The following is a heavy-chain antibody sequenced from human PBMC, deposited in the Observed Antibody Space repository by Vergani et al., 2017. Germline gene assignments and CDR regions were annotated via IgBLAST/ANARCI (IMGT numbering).Heavy chain of an antibody. D-gene: IGHD2-21*02. V-gene: IGHV3-11*01. CDR3: ARAVTAQNSNYYYYGMDV. Sequence: QVQLVESGGGLVKPGGSLRLSCAASGFTFSDYYMSWIRQAPGKGLEWVSYIISSGSTIYYADSVKGRFTISRDNAKNSLYLQMNSLRAEDTAVYYCARAVTAQNSNYYYYGMDVWGQGTTVTVSS. CDR2: IISSGSTI. CDR1: GFTFSDYY. J-gene: IGHJ6*02.